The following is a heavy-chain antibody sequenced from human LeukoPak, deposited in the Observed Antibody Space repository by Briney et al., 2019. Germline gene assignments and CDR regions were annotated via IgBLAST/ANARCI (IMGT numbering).Heavy chain of an antibody. V-gene: IGHV4-39*07. Sequence: SETLSLTCTVSGGSISSGSYYWGWIRQPPGKGLEWIGSIYYTGSAYHKPSLKSRITVSVDTSNNQFSLKLSSVTAADTAVYYCSKIGGSGWFLDYWGQGTLVTVSS. D-gene: IGHD6-19*01. CDR2: IYYTGSA. CDR3: SKIGGSGWFLDY. J-gene: IGHJ4*02. CDR1: GGSISSGSYY.